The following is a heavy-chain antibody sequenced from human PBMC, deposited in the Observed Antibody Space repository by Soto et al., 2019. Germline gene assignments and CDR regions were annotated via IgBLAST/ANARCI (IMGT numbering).Heavy chain of an antibody. D-gene: IGHD2-8*01. CDR2: VIPVFRRP. J-gene: IGHJ6*02. Sequence: ASVKVSCKASGGTFSRYAIRWVRQAPGQGLEWMGGVIPVFRRPDYAQKFQGRLTISADQSTGTVYMELSRLRSEDTAVYYCARVPPGTGMVDNYYYYGMDVWGQGTTVTVSS. CDR3: ARVPPGTGMVDNYYYYGMDV. CDR1: GGTFSRYA. V-gene: IGHV1-69*13.